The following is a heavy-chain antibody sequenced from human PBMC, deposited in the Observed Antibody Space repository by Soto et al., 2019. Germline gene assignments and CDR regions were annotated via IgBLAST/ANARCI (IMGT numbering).Heavy chain of an antibody. V-gene: IGHV3-23*01. Sequence: LILSCAASGFTFSSYSMSWVRQARWKGLEWVSAISGSGGSTYYADPVKGRFTISRDNSKNTLYLQMNSLRAEDTAVYYCAKGVSSGWYSDDAFDIWGQGTMVTVSS. CDR2: ISGSGGST. J-gene: IGHJ3*02. CDR1: GFTFSSYS. CDR3: AKGVSSGWYSDDAFDI. D-gene: IGHD6-19*01.